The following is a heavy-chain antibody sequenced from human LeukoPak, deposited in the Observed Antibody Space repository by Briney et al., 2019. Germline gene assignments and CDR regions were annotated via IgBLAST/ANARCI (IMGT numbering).Heavy chain of an antibody. D-gene: IGHD3-3*02. CDR2: IHNDGST. CDR3: VSLARDY. J-gene: IGHJ4*02. Sequence: PGGSLRLSCAASGFIVSNTYMTWVRQAPGKGLEWVSVIHNDGSTYYADSVKGQFTISRDNSKNMLSLRMNSLRVEDTAVYFCVSLARDYWGQGTLVSVSS. CDR1: GFIVSNTY. V-gene: IGHV3-53*01.